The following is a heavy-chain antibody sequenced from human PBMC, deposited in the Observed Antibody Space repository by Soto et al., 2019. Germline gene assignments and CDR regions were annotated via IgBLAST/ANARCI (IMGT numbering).Heavy chain of an antibody. Sequence: GESLKISCKGSGYSFTNYWIGWVRQMPGKGLEWIGIIYPRDSDTRYSPSFQGQVSISADKSISTAYLHWSSLRASDTAMYYCARPYSGGPNDPFDVWGQGTMVTVSS. CDR2: IYPRDSDT. J-gene: IGHJ3*01. CDR1: GYSFTNYW. D-gene: IGHD1-26*01. V-gene: IGHV5-51*01. CDR3: ARPYSGGPNDPFDV.